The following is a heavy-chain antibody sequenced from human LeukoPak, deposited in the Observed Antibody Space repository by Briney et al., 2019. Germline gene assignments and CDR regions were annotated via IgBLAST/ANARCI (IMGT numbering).Heavy chain of an antibody. V-gene: IGHV4-30-4*01. CDR2: IYYSGTT. D-gene: IGHD3-22*01. CDR3: ARDSSGYSGVDY. J-gene: IGHJ4*02. Sequence: SSETLSLTCTVSGGSISSGDYYWSWLRQPPGKGLEWIGYIYYSGTTYYNPSLKSRVTISVDTSKNQFSLRLSSVTAADTAVYYCARDSSGYSGVDYWGQGSLVTVSS. CDR1: GGSISSGDYY.